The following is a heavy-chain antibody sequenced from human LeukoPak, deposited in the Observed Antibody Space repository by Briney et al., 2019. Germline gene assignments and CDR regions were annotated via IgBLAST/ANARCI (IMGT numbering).Heavy chain of an antibody. J-gene: IGHJ6*03. CDR3: ARDRGYCGRTSCYDYFYYYMDV. CDR2: IYTSGST. Sequence: SETLSLTCTVPGGSISSYYWSWIRQPAGKGLEWIGRIYTSGSTNYNPSLTSRVTMSVDTSKSQFSLKLSSVTAADTAVYFCARDRGYCGRTSCYDYFYYYMDVWGKGTTVTVSS. CDR1: GGSISSYY. V-gene: IGHV4-4*07. D-gene: IGHD2-2*01.